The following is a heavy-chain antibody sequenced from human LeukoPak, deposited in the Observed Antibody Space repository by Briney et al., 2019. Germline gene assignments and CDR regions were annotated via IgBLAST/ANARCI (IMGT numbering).Heavy chain of an antibody. CDR3: AKDCKTYYYDSSGYPPDAFDI. J-gene: IGHJ3*02. Sequence: GGSLRLSCAASGFTFSSYAMSWVRQAPGKGLEWVSAISGSGGGTYYADSVKGRFTISRDNSKNTLYLQMNSLRAEDTAVYYCAKDCKTYYYDSSGYPPDAFDIWGQGTMVTVSS. CDR1: GFTFSSYA. D-gene: IGHD3-22*01. V-gene: IGHV3-23*01. CDR2: ISGSGGGT.